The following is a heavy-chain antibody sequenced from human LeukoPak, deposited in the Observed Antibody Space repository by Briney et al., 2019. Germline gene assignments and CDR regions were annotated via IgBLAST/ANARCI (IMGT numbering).Heavy chain of an antibody. J-gene: IGHJ4*02. CDR1: GGSISRYY. CDR3: ARHSLDYGSGSYYVDY. V-gene: IGHV4-59*08. D-gene: IGHD3-10*01. Sequence: PSGTLSLTCTVSGGSISRYYWSWIRQPPGKGLEWIGYIYYSGSTNYNPSLKSRVTISVDTSKNQFSLKLSSVAAADTSVYYCARHSLDYGSGSYYVDYWGQGTLVTVSS. CDR2: IYYSGST.